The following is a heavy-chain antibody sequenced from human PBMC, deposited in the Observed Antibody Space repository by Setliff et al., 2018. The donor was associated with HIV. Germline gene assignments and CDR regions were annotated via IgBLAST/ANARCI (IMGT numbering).Heavy chain of an antibody. CDR3: AVTTTIIVIQY. CDR1: GFTLSSYW. Sequence: GGSLRLSCAASGFTLSSYWMHWVRQAPGKGLVWVSRINSDGGSTSYADSVKGRFTISRDNAKNTLYLQMNSLRAEDTAVYYCAVTTTIIVIQYWGQGTLVTVSS. CDR2: INSDGGST. V-gene: IGHV3-74*01. J-gene: IGHJ4*02. D-gene: IGHD3-22*01.